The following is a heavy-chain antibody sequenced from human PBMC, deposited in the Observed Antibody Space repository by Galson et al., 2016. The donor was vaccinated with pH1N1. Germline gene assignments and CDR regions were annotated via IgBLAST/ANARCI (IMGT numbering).Heavy chain of an antibody. CDR1: GGSFSDYY. CDR2: VNPSGST. Sequence: LTCTVYGGSFSDYYWSWIRQPPGKGLEWIGEVNPSGSTIYNPSLNSRVIISADTSRNQFSLKLTYVTAADTAVYFCARVEFGGNLGDWGQGTQVTVSS. CDR3: ARVEFGGNLGD. D-gene: IGHD4-23*01. V-gene: IGHV4-34*01. J-gene: IGHJ4*02.